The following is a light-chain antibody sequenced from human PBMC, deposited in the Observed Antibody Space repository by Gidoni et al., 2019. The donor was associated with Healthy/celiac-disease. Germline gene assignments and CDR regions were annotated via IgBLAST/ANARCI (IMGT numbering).Light chain of an antibody. V-gene: IGLV6-57*03. CDR3: QSYDSSNQGV. CDR1: SGSIASNY. CDR2: EDN. Sequence: FMLTQPHSVSESPGTTVTISCTRSSGSIASNYVQWYQQRPGSAPTTVIYEDNQRPSGVPDRFSGSIDSSSNSASLTISGLKTEDEADYYCQSYDSSNQGVFGGGTKLTVL. J-gene: IGLJ2*01.